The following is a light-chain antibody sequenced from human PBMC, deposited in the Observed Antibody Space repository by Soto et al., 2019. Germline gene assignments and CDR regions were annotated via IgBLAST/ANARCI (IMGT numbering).Light chain of an antibody. CDR1: SSNIGAGYD. J-gene: IGLJ1*01. CDR2: HNS. Sequence: QSVLTQPPSVSGAPGQRVTISCTGSSSNIGAGYDVHWYHQFPGTAPKLLIYHNSNRPSGVPDRFSGSKSGTSASLAITGLQAEDEADYYCQSYDSSLSADVFGTGTKVTVL. CDR3: QSYDSSLSADV. V-gene: IGLV1-40*01.